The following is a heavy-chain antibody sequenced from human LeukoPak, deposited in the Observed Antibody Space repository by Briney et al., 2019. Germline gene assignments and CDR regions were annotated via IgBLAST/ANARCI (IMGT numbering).Heavy chain of an antibody. CDR2: ISWNSGSI. V-gene: IGHV3-9*01. J-gene: IGHJ4*02. Sequence: GRSLRLSCAASGFTFDDYAMHWVRQAPGKGLEWVSGISWNSGSIGYADSVKGRFTISRDNSKNTLYLQMNSLRAEDTAVYYCARDAGEGGGYLEYWGQGTLVTVSS. CDR1: GFTFDDYA. D-gene: IGHD3-22*01. CDR3: ARDAGEGGGYLEY.